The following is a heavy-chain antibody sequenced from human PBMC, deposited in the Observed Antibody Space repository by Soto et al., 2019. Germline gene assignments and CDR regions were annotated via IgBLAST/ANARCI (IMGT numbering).Heavy chain of an antibody. CDR2: ISVYNGNT. D-gene: IGHD2-15*01. CDR1: GYAFTSYG. Sequence: QVQLVQSGGEVKKPGASVRVSCKASGYAFTSYGISFLRQAPGQALEWMGWISVYNGNTNYAQKFQGRVNMTTDTSTNTGYMELRSPTSDDTAADYCAGDWCSGRKCYLYFVYWCQGTRVTVSS. J-gene: IGHJ4*02. CDR3: AGDWCSGRKCYLYFVY. V-gene: IGHV1-18*04.